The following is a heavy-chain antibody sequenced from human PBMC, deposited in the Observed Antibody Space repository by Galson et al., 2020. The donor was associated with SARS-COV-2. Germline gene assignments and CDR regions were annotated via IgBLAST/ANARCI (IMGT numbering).Heavy chain of an antibody. CDR2: IYTSGST. D-gene: IGHD2-2*02. J-gene: IGHJ4*02. Sequence: SETQSLTCTVSGGSISSGSYYWSWIRQPAGKGLEWIGRIYTSGSTNYNPSLKSRVTISVDTSKNQFSLKLSSVTAADTAVYYCARGRNTFFDYWGQGTLVTVSS. CDR3: ARGRNTFFDY. CDR1: GGSISSGSYY. V-gene: IGHV4-61*02.